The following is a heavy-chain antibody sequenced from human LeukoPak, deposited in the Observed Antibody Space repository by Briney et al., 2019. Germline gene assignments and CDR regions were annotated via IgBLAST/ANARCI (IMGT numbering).Heavy chain of an antibody. V-gene: IGHV4-38-2*02. CDR1: GYSISSGYF. CDR2: IYQRATV. CDR3: ARARYCSGGSCYPDY. J-gene: IGHJ4*02. D-gene: IGHD2-15*01. Sequence: PSETLSLTCNVSGYSISSGYFWGWVRQAPGKGLEWIGSIYQRATVHYNPSLKSRVTISLDTSKNHFSLNLSSVTAADTAVYYCARARYCSGGSCYPDYWGQGTLVTVSS.